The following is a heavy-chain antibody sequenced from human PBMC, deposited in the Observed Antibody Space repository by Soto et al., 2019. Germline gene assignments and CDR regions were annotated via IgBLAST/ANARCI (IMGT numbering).Heavy chain of an antibody. Sequence: SETLSLTCTVSGGSISSYYWSWIRQPPGKGLEWIGYIYYSGSTNYNPSLKSRVTISVDTSKNQFSLKLSSVTAADTAVYYCAGQWGDYVCDYWGQGTLVTVSS. CDR3: AGQWGDYVCDY. J-gene: IGHJ4*02. D-gene: IGHD3-16*01. V-gene: IGHV4-59*08. CDR1: GGSISSYY. CDR2: IYYSGST.